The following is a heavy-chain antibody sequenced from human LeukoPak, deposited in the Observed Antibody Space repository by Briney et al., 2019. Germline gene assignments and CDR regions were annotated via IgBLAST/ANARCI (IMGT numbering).Heavy chain of an antibody. J-gene: IGHJ3*02. CDR3: ARGAHNGDYGLDVFDI. CDR2: SDCTGST. D-gene: IGHD4-17*01. Sequence: SETLSLSCTVSGGSISSYYWSWIRQPPGKGLEWVGCSDCTGSTNYNPSLSSRLAISEDTSKNQFSLILSSVTAADTAVYYCARGAHNGDYGLDVFDIWGQGTMVTVSS. CDR1: GGSISSYY. V-gene: IGHV4-59*01.